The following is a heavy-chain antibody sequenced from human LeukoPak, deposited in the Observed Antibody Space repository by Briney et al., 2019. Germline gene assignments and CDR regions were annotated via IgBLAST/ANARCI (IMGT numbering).Heavy chain of an antibody. D-gene: IGHD3-10*01. CDR3: ARDPDLRRGFDGEGY. Sequence: GGSLRLSCAASAFTFSSYWVSWVRQAPGKGREWVANVNQDGRQKNYGDSVRGRFTISRDNVKNSLSLQMNSLRAEDTAVYYCARDPDLRRGFDGEGYWGQGTLVTVSS. CDR2: VNQDGRQK. V-gene: IGHV3-7*05. CDR1: AFTFSSYW. J-gene: IGHJ4*02.